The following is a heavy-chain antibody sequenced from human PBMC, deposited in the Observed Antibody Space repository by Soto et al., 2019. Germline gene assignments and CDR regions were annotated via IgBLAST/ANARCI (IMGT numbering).Heavy chain of an antibody. CDR1: GFTFSSYG. CDR3: AKDLGYSSAQLDYYYGMDV. J-gene: IGHJ6*02. Sequence: GESLKISCAASGFTFSSYGMHWVRQAPGKGLEWVAVISYDGSNKYYADSVKGRFTISRDNSKNTLYLQMNSLRAEDTAVYYCAKDLGYSSAQLDYYYGMDVWGQGTTVTVSS. D-gene: IGHD6-19*01. CDR2: ISYDGSNK. V-gene: IGHV3-30*18.